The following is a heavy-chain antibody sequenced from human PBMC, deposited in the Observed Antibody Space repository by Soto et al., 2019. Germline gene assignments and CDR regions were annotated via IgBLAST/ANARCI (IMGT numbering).Heavy chain of an antibody. CDR3: ARYDCASSGYYGSCYYGMDV. Sequence: PWGSLRLSCAASGFIFRSNAMHWVRQAPGKGLEWVTVISYDGSDKYYADSVKGRFTISRDNSKNTLYLQMNSLTTEETALYYFARYDCASSGYYGSCYYGMDVGGQGATVTVSS. D-gene: IGHD3-22*01. J-gene: IGHJ6*02. V-gene: IGHV3-30-3*01. CDR1: GFIFRSNA. CDR2: ISYDGSDK.